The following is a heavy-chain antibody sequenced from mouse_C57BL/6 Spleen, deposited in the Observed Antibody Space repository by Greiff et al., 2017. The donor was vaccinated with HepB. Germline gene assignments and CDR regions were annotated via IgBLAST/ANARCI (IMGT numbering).Heavy chain of an antibody. V-gene: IGHV1-37*01. CDR3: AREEGYSNYAQYYFDY. D-gene: IGHD2-5*01. J-gene: IGHJ2*01. CDR2: INPYNGDT. Sequence: EVKLMESGPELVKPGASVKISCKASGYSFTGYFMNWVKQSHGKSLEWIGRINPYNGDTFYNQKFKGKATLTVDKSSSTAHMELLSLTSEDFAVYYCAREEGYSNYAQYYFDYWGQGTTLTVSS. CDR1: GYSFTGYF.